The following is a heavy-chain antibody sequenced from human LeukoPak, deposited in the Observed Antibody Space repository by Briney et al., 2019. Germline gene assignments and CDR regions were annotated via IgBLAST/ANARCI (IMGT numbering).Heavy chain of an antibody. Sequence: AGSLRLSCAASGFTFSSYAMHWVRQAPGKGLEWVAVISYDGSNKYYADSVKGRFTISRDNSKNTLYLQMNSLRAEDTAVYYCARDSSGSLGYWGQGTLVTVSS. CDR1: GFTFSSYA. J-gene: IGHJ4*02. D-gene: IGHD6-19*01. CDR2: ISYDGSNK. V-gene: IGHV3-30*04. CDR3: ARDSSGSLGY.